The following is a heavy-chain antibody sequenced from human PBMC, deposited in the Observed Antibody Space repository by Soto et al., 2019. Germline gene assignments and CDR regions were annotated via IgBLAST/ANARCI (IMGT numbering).Heavy chain of an antibody. CDR2: ITQSGST. Sequence: SETLSLTCADYGGTFSSYHWSWIRQPPGKGLEWIAEITQSGSTNYNSSLKSRITISLDTSKSQFSLNLSSVTAADTAIYYCARGRWSYYFDSWGQGVLVTVSS. D-gene: IGHD6-13*01. CDR1: GGTFSSYH. V-gene: IGHV4-34*01. CDR3: ARGRWSYYFDS. J-gene: IGHJ4*02.